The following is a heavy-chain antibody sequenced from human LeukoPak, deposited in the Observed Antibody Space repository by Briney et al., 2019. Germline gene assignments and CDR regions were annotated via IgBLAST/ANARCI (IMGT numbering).Heavy chain of an antibody. CDR2: ISTSGSTI. CDR3: ARSSINGYNIIQH. J-gene: IGHJ1*01. D-gene: IGHD5-24*01. CDR1: GFTFSDYY. Sequence: PGGSLRLSCAASGFTFSDYYMSWIRQAPGKGLEWVSYISTSGSTINYADSVKGRFTISRDNAQNSLYLQMNSLRAEDTAVYYCARSSINGYNIIQHWGQGTLVTVSS. V-gene: IGHV3-11*04.